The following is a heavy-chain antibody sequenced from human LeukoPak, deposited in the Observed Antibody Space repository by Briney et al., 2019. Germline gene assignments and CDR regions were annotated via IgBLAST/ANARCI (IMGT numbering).Heavy chain of an antibody. J-gene: IGHJ5*02. CDR2: IYSGGST. D-gene: IGHD3-9*01. Sequence: GGSLRLSCAASGFTVSSNYMSWVRQAPGKGLEWVSVIYSGGSTYYADSVKGRFTISRDNSKNTLYLQMNSLRAEDTAVYYCARVGPDILTGYYPYHPWGQETLVTVSS. CDR3: ARVGPDILTGYYPYHP. CDR1: GFTVSSNY. V-gene: IGHV3-53*01.